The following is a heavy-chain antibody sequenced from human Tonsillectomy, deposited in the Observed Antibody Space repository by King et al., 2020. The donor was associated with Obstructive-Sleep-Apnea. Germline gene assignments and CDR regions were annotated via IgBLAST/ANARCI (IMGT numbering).Heavy chain of an antibody. CDR2: IYHSGST. V-gene: IGHV4-30-2*01. CDR1: GGSISSGGYS. D-gene: IGHD1-26*01. CDR3: ARAAGGGYSEIGDYFDY. J-gene: IGHJ4*02. Sequence: LQLQESGSGLVKPSQTLSLTCAVSGGSISSGGYSWSWIRQPPGKGLEWIGYIYHSGSTYYNPSLKSRVTISVDRSKNQFSLKLSSVTAADTAVYYCARAAGGGYSEIGDYFDYWGQGTLVTVSS.